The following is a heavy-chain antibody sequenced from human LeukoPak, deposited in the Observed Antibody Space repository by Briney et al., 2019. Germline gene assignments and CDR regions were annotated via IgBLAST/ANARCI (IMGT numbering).Heavy chain of an antibody. Sequence: ASVKDACKASGYIFTAYYLHWVRQAPGQKPEWMGWIKANSGDTNYARKFQGRVTMTRDTSISTVYMELSELTADDTAVYYCTRVGDDYPYWGQGTLVTVSS. CDR3: TRVGDDYPY. V-gene: IGHV1-2*02. D-gene: IGHD5-24*01. CDR2: IKANSGDT. J-gene: IGHJ4*02. CDR1: GYIFTAYY.